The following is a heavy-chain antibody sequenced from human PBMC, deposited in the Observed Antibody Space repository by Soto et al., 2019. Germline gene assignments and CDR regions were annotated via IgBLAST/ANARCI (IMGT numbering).Heavy chain of an antibody. Sequence: LXLXCAASGFTFSSXCMSWVPHAPGKWLEWLANIKQDGSEKYYVDSVKGRFTISRDNANNSLYLQMNSMRADDTAVYYCAKGVIGGWWSAPFDYWGQGTLVTVSS. CDR3: AKGVIGGWWSAPFDY. CDR2: IKQDGSEK. V-gene: IGHV3-7*01. D-gene: IGHD2-15*01. J-gene: IGHJ4*02. CDR1: GFTFSSXC.